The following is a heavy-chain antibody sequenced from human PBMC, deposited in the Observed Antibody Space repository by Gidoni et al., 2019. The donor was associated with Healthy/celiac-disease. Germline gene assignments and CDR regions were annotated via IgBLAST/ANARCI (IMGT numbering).Heavy chain of an antibody. CDR1: GYTFTRYG. J-gene: IGHJ4*02. Sequence: VQLVQSGAEVKKPGASVKVSCKASGYTFTRYGITWVRQAPGQGLEWMGWISAYKGNTNYAQKLQGRGTMTPYTSTSTAYMGLRSLRSDDTAVYYCARDQRYYDSSGPDAYWGQGTLVTVSS. D-gene: IGHD3-22*01. CDR3: ARDQRYYDSSGPDAY. V-gene: IGHV1-18*01. CDR2: ISAYKGNT.